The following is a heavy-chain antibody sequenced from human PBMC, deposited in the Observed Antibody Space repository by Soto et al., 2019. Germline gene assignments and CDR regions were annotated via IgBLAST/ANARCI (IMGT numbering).Heavy chain of an antibody. V-gene: IGHV3-23*01. D-gene: IGHD2-8*02. Sequence: EVQLLESGGGLIQPGGSLRLSCAIFVFSFSNYAVSWVRQAPGKGLEWVSGFGVDYVTYYADSVRGRFTISRDNSKNTLYLQMNSLRAEDTALYSSAKAKGSFDHTGPDQWGQGTLVTVSS. CDR2: FGVDYVT. CDR1: VFSFSNYA. CDR3: AKAKGSFDHTGPDQ. J-gene: IGHJ4*02.